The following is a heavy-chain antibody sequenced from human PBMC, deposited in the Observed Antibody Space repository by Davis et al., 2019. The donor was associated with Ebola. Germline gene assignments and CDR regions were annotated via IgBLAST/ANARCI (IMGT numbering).Heavy chain of an antibody. Sequence: PGGSLRLSCAASGFTVSSNYMSWVRQAPGKGLEWVAVIWYDGGNKYYADSVKGRFTISRDNSKNTLYLQMNSLRAEDTAVYYCARDQNDYLYAFDIWGQGTMVTVSS. CDR1: GFTVSSNY. J-gene: IGHJ3*02. CDR3: ARDQNDYLYAFDI. CDR2: IWYDGGNK. V-gene: IGHV3-33*08. D-gene: IGHD1-1*01.